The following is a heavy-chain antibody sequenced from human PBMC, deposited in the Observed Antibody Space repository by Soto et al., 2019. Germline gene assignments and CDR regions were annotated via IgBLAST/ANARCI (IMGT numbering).Heavy chain of an antibody. J-gene: IGHJ6*02. CDR1: GYTLTELS. CDR3: ATVRFLEWTPYYYYGMDV. CDR2: FDPEDGET. D-gene: IGHD3-3*01. V-gene: IGHV1-24*01. Sequence: GASVKVSCKVSGYTLTELSMHWVRQAPGKGLEWMGGFDPEDGETIYAQKFQGRVTMTEDTSTDTAYMELSSLRSEVTAVYYCATVRFLEWTPYYYYGMDVWGQGTTVTVSS.